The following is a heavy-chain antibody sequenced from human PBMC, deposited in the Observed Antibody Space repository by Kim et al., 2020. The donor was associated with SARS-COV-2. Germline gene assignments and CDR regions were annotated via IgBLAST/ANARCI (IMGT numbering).Heavy chain of an antibody. J-gene: IGHJ4*02. V-gene: IGHV3-23*01. CDR3: TRYWGGGCFAGIY. D-gene: IGHD2-21*02. Sequence: YADSVKGRFNIARDDSKSTVYLQMNSLRAEDTAVYYCTRYWGGGCFAGIYWGQGTLVTVSS.